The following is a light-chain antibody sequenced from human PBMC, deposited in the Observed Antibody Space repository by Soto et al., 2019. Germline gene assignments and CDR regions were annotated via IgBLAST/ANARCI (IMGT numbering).Light chain of an antibody. CDR3: FPPHRGGVV. V-gene: IGLV7-46*01. CDR1: TGAVTSGHY. CDR2: DTS. J-gene: IGLJ2*01. Sequence: QAVVTQEPSLTVSPGGTVTLTCGSSTGAVTSGHYPYWFQQKPGQAPTTLIYDTSSKHSWTPARFSGSLLGGKAALTLSGGELEDGAEYSSFPPHRGGVVLGGGTQLTV.